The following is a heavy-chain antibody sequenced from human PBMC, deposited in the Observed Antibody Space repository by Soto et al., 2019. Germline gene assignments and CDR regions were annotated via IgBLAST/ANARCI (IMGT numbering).Heavy chain of an antibody. CDR2: IYYRGST. J-gene: IGHJ5*02. V-gene: IGHV4-59*01. CDR1: GGSMSSYH. Sequence: QVQLQESGPGLVKPSETLSLTCTVSGGSMSSYHWSWIRQPPGKGLEWIGYIYYRGSTNYNPSLRSRVTISGDTAKNQFSLKLSSVTAADTAMYYCASLAGDGWFDPWGQGALVTVSS. D-gene: IGHD7-27*01. CDR3: ASLAGDGWFDP.